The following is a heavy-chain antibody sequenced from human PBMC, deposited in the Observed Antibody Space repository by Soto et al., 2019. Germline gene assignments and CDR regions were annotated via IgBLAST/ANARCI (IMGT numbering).Heavy chain of an antibody. CDR3: ARKPVGPDYAMDV. V-gene: IGHV3-33*01. J-gene: IGHJ6*02. CDR1: GFDFSSYG. Sequence: QMQLVESGGGVVQPGTSLRLSCAASGFDFSSYGMHWVRQTPGKGLEWVAVLGFDGGGRYYADSVKGRFTISRDNSKKMLYLQMDSLRAGDTASYYCARKPVGPDYAMDVWGQGTTVTVSS. CDR2: LGFDGGGR. D-gene: IGHD1-26*01.